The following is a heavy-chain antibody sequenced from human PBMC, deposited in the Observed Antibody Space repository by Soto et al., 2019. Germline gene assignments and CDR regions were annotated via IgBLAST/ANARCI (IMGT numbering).Heavy chain of an antibody. J-gene: IGHJ4*02. D-gene: IGHD3-10*01. Sequence: GGSLRLSCAASGFAFDDYAMHWVRQAPGKGLEWVSGISWNSGSIGYADSVKGRFTISRDNAKNSLYLQMNSLRAEDTALYYCAKDIKGGTPRPAGLFDYWGQGTLVTVSS. CDR2: ISWNSGSI. CDR1: GFAFDDYA. CDR3: AKDIKGGTPRPAGLFDY. V-gene: IGHV3-9*01.